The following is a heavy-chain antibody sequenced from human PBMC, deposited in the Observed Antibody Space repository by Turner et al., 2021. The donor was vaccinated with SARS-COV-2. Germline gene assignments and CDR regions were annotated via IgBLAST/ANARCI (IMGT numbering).Heavy chain of an antibody. D-gene: IGHD3-22*01. Sequence: QVQLVQSGAEVKKTGASVKVTCTVSGYTLIELSMHWVRQAPGKGLEWMGGFDPEDGETIYAQKVQGRVTMTEDTSTDTAYMELSSLRSEDTAVYYCATAPANYYDSSGSKGFYYYYYGMDVWGQGTTVTVSS. CDR2: FDPEDGET. V-gene: IGHV1-24*01. CDR3: ATAPANYYDSSGSKGFYYYYYGMDV. J-gene: IGHJ6*02. CDR1: GYTLIELS.